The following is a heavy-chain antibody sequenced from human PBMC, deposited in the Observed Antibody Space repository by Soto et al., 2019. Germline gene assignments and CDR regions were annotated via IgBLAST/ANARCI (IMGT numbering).Heavy chain of an antibody. J-gene: IGHJ4*02. CDR2: ISYDGSNK. V-gene: IGHV3-30-3*01. Sequence: QVQLVESGGSVVQPGRSLRLSCAASGFTFSSYAMHWVRQAPGKGLEWVAVISYDGSNKYYADSVKGRFTISRDNSKNTLYLQMNSLRAEDTAVYYCARDPTRSRDGYNYYFDYWGQGTLVTVSS. CDR1: GFTFSSYA. CDR3: ARDPTRSRDGYNYYFDY. D-gene: IGHD5-12*01.